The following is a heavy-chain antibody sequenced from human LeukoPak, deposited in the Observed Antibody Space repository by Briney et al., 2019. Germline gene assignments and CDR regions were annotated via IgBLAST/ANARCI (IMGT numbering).Heavy chain of an antibody. J-gene: IGHJ4*02. CDR1: GFTFSSYA. CDR2: ISYDGSNK. V-gene: IGHV3-30-3*01. D-gene: IGHD3-22*01. Sequence: GGSLRLSCAASGFTFSSYAMHWVRQAPGKGLEWVAVISYDGSNKYYADSVKGRFTISRDNSKNTLYLQMNSLRAEDTAVYYCARDKYYYDSSGSTPGYWGQGTLVTVSS. CDR3: ARDKYYYDSSGSTPGY.